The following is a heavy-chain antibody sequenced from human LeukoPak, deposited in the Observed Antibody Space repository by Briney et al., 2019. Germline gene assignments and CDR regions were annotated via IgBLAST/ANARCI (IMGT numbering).Heavy chain of an antibody. CDR1: GYTFTSYA. J-gene: IGHJ5*02. CDR3: ARDRTIAAAGRSWFDP. V-gene: IGHV7-4-1*02. Sequence: ASVKVSCKASGYTFTSYAMNWVRQAPGQGLEWMGWINTNTGNPAYAQGFTGRFVFSLDTSVSTAYLQISSLKAEDTAVYYCARDRTIAAAGRSWFDPWGQGTLVTVSS. D-gene: IGHD6-13*01. CDR2: INTNTGNP.